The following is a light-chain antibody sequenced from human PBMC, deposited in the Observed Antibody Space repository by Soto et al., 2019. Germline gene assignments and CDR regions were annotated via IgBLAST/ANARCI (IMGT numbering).Light chain of an antibody. CDR2: DTS. V-gene: IGKV3-11*01. CDR3: QQRNSWSPTFT. Sequence: ENVMTQTPATLSLSPGERATLSCRASQSVGSFLAWYQQKPGQAPRLLIYDTSIRATGIPARFSGSGSGTDFTLTISSLGPEDCAVYYCQQRNSWSPTFTFGQGTRLEIK. CDR1: QSVGSF. J-gene: IGKJ5*01.